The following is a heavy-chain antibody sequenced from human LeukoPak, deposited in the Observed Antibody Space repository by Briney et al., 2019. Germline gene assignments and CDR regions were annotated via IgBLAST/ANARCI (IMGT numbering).Heavy chain of an antibody. D-gene: IGHD2/OR15-2a*01. Sequence: PGGSLRLSCAASGFTFSSYAMSWVRQAPGKGLEWVSAISGSGGSTYYADPVKGRFTIPRDNTKNTVYLQMNSLRAEDTAVYYCALLTRSNPPFDYWGQGTLVTVSS. V-gene: IGHV3-23*01. J-gene: IGHJ4*02. CDR1: GFTFSSYA. CDR2: ISGSGGST. CDR3: ALLTRSNPPFDY.